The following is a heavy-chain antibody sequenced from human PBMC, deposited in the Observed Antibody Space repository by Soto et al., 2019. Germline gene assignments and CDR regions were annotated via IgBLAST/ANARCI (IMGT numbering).Heavy chain of an antibody. V-gene: IGHV3-30*18. D-gene: IGHD2-8*01. CDR1: GDSGFSFSSYG. CDR2: ISYDGTIR. Sequence: VQLVESGGGVVQPRRSLTLSCAASGDSGFSFSSYGFHWVRQAPGKGLEWVAVISYDGTIRHFAESVKGRFTVSRDNAMLTVDLQMNSLRPEDTAVYYCAKDRMVTSNFYGMDVWGQGTTVTVSS. J-gene: IGHJ6*02. CDR3: AKDRMVTSNFYGMDV.